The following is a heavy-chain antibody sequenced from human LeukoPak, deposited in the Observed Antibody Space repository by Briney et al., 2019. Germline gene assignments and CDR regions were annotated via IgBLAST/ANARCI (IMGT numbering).Heavy chain of an antibody. D-gene: IGHD1-26*01. J-gene: IGHJ4*02. CDR3: ASLGATIGDFDY. CDR2: IYTSGST. V-gene: IGHV4-4*07. Sequence: SETLSLTCTVSGGSISSYYWSWIRQPAGKGLEWIGRIYTSGSTNYNPSLKSRVTMSVDTSKNQFSLKLSSVTAADTAVYYRASLGATIGDFDYWGQGTLVTVSS. CDR1: GGSISSYY.